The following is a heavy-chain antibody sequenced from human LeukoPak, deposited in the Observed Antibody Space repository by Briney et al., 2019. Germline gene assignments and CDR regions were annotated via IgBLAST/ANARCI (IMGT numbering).Heavy chain of an antibody. J-gene: IGHJ3*02. D-gene: IGHD2-21*01. CDR1: EFTFSTFW. V-gene: IGHV3-7*01. CDR2: IKADGSVQ. Sequence: GGSLRLSCAASEFTFSTFWMSWVRQAPGKGLEWVANIKADGSVQHYVDSVEGRFSISRDNARSSLYLQMNSLRAEDTAVYYCVRDSDYQRNSGGLYAHYDALDIWGHGTMVTVSS. CDR3: VRDSDYQRNSGGLYAHYDALDI.